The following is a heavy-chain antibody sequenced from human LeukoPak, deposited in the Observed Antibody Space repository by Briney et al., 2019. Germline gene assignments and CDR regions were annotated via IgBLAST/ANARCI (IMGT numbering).Heavy chain of an antibody. D-gene: IGHD3-9*01. Sequence: ASVKVSCKASGYTFTGYYMHWVRQAPGQGLEWMGWINPNSGGTNYAQKFQGRVTMTRDTSISTAYMELSRLKSDDTAVYYCSSDILTSYYYYYYMDVWGKGTTVTVSS. CDR3: SSDILTSYYYYYYMDV. J-gene: IGHJ6*03. V-gene: IGHV1-2*02. CDR1: GYTFTGYY. CDR2: INPNSGGT.